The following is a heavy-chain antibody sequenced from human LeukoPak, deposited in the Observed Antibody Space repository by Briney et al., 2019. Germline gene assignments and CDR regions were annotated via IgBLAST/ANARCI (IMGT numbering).Heavy chain of an antibody. J-gene: IGHJ4*02. CDR2: INQDGSEK. Sequence: TGGSLRLSCAASGITFSRFWMSWVRQAPGKGLQWVANINQDGSEKHYVDSVKGRFTISRDNAENSLYLQMNSLRAEDTAVYYCASGGHHDYWGQGALVTVAS. CDR1: GITFSRFW. D-gene: IGHD3-16*01. V-gene: IGHV3-7*03. CDR3: ASGGHHDY.